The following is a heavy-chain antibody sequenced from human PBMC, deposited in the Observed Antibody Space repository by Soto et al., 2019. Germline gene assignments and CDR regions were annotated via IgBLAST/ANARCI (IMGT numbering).Heavy chain of an antibody. D-gene: IGHD2-15*01. J-gene: IGHJ3*02. CDR1: GYTFTSYG. CDR2: ISASNGNT. CDR3: ARIASLDIVVVVAAPPRSLDAFDI. Sequence: QVQLVQSGAEVKKPGASVKVSCKASGYTFTSYGISWVRQAPGQGLEWMGWISASNGNTNYAQKLQGRVTMTTDTSTSTAYMELRSLRSDDTAVYYCARIASLDIVVVVAAPPRSLDAFDIWGQGTMVTVSS. V-gene: IGHV1-18*01.